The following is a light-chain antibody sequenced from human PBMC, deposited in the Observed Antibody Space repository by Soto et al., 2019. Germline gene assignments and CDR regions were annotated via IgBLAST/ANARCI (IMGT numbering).Light chain of an antibody. CDR1: QGIGSY. CDR3: QQLNDYPLT. V-gene: IGKV1-9*01. J-gene: IGKJ3*01. Sequence: DIQLTQSPSFLSASVGDRVTIICRASQGIGSYLAWYQLKPGKAPKLLIYAASTLQSGVPSRFSGSGSGTEFTLTISSLQPEDFATYYCQQLNDYPLTFGPGTKVDIK. CDR2: AAS.